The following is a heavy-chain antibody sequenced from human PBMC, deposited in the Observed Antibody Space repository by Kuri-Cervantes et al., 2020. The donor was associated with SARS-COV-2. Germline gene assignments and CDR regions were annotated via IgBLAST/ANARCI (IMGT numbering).Heavy chain of an antibody. Sequence: SETLSLTCTVSGGSITSSAYSWGWIRQPPGKGLEWIATIYHSGSTYYNPSLKSRVTISIDTSKNQFSLKLSSVTAADTAVYYCARNSAFSSSSPLDNWGQGTLVTVSS. J-gene: IGHJ4*02. CDR1: GGSITSSAYS. CDR2: IYHSGST. D-gene: IGHD6-6*01. V-gene: IGHV4-39*01. CDR3: ARNSAFSSSSPLDN.